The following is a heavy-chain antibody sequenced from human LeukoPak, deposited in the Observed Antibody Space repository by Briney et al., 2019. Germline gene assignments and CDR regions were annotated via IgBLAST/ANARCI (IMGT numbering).Heavy chain of an antibody. D-gene: IGHD6-19*01. CDR2: IYYSGST. Sequence: SETLSLTCPVSGGSLSSYYWSWIRQPPATGLEGIGYIYYSGSTNYHPSLKSRVTISVDTSKNQFSLKLSSVTAADTAVYYCASERYSSGWASWGQGTLVTVSS. CDR1: GGSLSSYY. V-gene: IGHV4-59*01. CDR3: ASERYSSGWAS. J-gene: IGHJ4*02.